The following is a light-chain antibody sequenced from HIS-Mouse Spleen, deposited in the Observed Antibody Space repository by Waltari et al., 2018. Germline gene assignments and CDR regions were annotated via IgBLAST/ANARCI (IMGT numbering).Light chain of an antibody. V-gene: IGLV6-57*02. CDR2: EDN. CDR1: SGSIASTY. CDR3: QSYDSSNHWV. Sequence: NFMLTQPHSVSESPGKTVTISCTGSSGSIASTYVQRYQQRPGSAPPTVIYEDNQRPSGVPARFSGSIDSSSNSASLTISGLKTEDEADYYCQSYDSSNHWVFGGGTKLTVL. J-gene: IGLJ3*02.